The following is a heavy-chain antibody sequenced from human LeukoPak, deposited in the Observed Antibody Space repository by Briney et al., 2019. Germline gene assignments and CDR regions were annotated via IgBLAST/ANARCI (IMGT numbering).Heavy chain of an antibody. V-gene: IGHV3-66*01. D-gene: IGHD1-14*01. J-gene: IGHJ4*02. Sequence: GGSLRLSCAASGFSVTSSHMSWVRQAPGKGLEWVSIIYSGGNTDYAGSMQGRFAISRDNSKNTLYLQMNSLTPEDTAVYYCARESAPNHGLDYWGQGTLVTVSS. CDR1: GFSVTSSH. CDR3: ARESAPNHGLDY. CDR2: IYSGGNT.